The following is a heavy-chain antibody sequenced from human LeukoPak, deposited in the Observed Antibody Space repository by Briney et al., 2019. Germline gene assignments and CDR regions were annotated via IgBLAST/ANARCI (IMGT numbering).Heavy chain of an antibody. V-gene: IGHV4-39*01. CDR2: IYYSGST. J-gene: IGHJ3*02. D-gene: IGHD6-13*01. Sequence: NSSETLSLTCTVSGGSISSSSYYWGWIRQPPGKGLEWIGSIYYSGSTYYNPPLKSRVTISVDTSKNQFSLKLSSVTAADTAVYHCARARKQQLYFDAFDIWGQGTMVTVSS. CDR1: GGSISSSSYY. CDR3: ARARKQQLYFDAFDI.